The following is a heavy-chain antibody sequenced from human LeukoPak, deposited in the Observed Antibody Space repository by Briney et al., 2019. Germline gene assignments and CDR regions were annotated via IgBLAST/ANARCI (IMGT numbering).Heavy chain of an antibody. CDR2: INHSRIT. CDR3: VTTSAH. CDR1: GTPFSGYW. Sequence: PSETLSLTCAVYGTPFSGYWWYWIRQPPGKGLEWIGEINHSRITNYNPSLKSRVSISVDTSKNQFSLKLSSVTAADTAVYYCVTTSAHWSQGTLVTVSS. V-gene: IGHV4-34*01. J-gene: IGHJ4*02.